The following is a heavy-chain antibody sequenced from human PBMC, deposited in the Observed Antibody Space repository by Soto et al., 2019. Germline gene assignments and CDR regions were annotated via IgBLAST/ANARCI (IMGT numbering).Heavy chain of an antibody. CDR3: AKLWGFLRYFDWFGGTTKGFDY. CDR1: GFTFSSYG. J-gene: IGHJ4*02. Sequence: GGSLRLSCAASGFTFSSYGMHGVRQAPGKGLEWVAVISYDGSNKYYADSVKGRFTISRDNSKNTLYLQMNSLRAEDTAVYYCAKLWGFLRYFDWFGGTTKGFDYWGQGTLVTVSS. CDR2: ISYDGSNK. D-gene: IGHD3-9*01. V-gene: IGHV3-30*18.